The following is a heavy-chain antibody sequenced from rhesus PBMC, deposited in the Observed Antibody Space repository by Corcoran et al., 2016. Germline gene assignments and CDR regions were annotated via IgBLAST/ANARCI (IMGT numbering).Heavy chain of an antibody. Sequence: QLQLQESGPGLVKPSETLSVTRAVSGGSISSSSWSWIPQAPGKGLGWIGYIYGSGSSTNYNPSLKSRVTLSVDTSKNQFSLKLSSVTAADTAVYYCVRDPDGYFDYWGQGVLVTVSS. CDR3: VRDPDGYFDY. CDR2: IYGSGSST. CDR1: GGSISSSS. J-gene: IGHJ4*01. V-gene: IGHV4-169*02.